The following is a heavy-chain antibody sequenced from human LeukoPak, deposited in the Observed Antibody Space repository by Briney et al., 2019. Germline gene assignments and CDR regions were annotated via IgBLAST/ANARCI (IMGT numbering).Heavy chain of an antibody. J-gene: IGHJ4*02. CDR3: VRMNYVSSGWGAPFDH. CDR2: IGISSNKI. Sequence: PGGSLRLSCAASGFTLRSYTMNWVRQAPGKGLEWVSSIGISSNKIYYADSVKGRFIISRDNAKNSVYLQMNSLRAEDTALYYCVRMNYVSSGWGAPFDHWGQGTLVTVSS. CDR1: GFTLRSYT. V-gene: IGHV3-21*01. D-gene: IGHD1-7*01.